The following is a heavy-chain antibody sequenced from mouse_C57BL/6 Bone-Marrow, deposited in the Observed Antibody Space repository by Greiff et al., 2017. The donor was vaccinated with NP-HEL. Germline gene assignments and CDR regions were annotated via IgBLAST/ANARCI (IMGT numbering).Heavy chain of an antibody. Sequence: EVQLVESGGGLVKPGGSLKLSCAASGFTFSSYAMSWVRQTPEKRLEWVATISDGGSYTYYPDNVKGRFTISRDNAKNNLYLQMSHLKSEDTAMDYCARAFTTLFDYWGQGTTLTVSS. CDR1: GFTFSSYA. J-gene: IGHJ2*01. CDR2: ISDGGSYT. D-gene: IGHD1-1*01. V-gene: IGHV5-4*01. CDR3: ARAFTTLFDY.